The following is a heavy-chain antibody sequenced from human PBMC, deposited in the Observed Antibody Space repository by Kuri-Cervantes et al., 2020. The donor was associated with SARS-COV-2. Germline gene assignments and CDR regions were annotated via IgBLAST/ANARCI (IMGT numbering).Heavy chain of an antibody. CDR1: GYSISSGYY. Sequence: ESLKISCTVSGYSISSGYYWGWIRQPPGKGLEWIGSIYHSGSTYYNPSLKSRVTISVDTSKNQFSLKLSSVTAADTAVYYCARLGDILTGYSVYFDYWGQGTLVTVSS. CDR2: IYHSGST. J-gene: IGHJ4*02. CDR3: ARLGDILTGYSVYFDY. V-gene: IGHV4-38-2*02. D-gene: IGHD3-9*01.